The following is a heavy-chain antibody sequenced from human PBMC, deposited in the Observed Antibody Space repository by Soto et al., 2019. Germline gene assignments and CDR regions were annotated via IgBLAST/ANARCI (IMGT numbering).Heavy chain of an antibody. J-gene: IGHJ6*02. V-gene: IGHV1-69*13. CDR2: IIPIFGTA. D-gene: IGHD2-2*01. CDR3: ARGCILGGSSTSSYLSSYYYGMDV. Sequence: ASVKVSCKASGGTFSSYAISWVRQAPGQGLEWMGGIIPIFGTANYAQKFQGRVTITADESTSTAYMELSSLRSEDTAVYYCARGCILGGSSTSSYLSSYYYGMDVWDQGTTVTAAS. CDR1: GGTFSSYA.